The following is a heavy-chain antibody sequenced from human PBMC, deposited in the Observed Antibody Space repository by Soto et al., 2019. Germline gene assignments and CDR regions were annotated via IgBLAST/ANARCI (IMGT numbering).Heavy chain of an antibody. CDR2: IYWDDDK. Sequence: QITLNESGPTQVKPRQTLTLTCTFSGFSLTTSGVGVGWIRQSPGKATEWLALIYWDDDKRYSPSLKSRLTITKDTSKKQVVLTMADLDPADTATYYCAHRVLRTVFGLVTTTAIYFDFWGQGTPVAVSS. V-gene: IGHV2-5*02. D-gene: IGHD3-3*01. J-gene: IGHJ4*02. CDR3: AHRVLRTVFGLVTTTAIYFDF. CDR1: GFSLTTSGVG.